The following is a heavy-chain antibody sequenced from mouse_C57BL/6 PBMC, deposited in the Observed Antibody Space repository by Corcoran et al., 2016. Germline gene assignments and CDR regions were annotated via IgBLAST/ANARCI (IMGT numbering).Heavy chain of an antibody. CDR3: ARSTRYGSSYGYFDY. V-gene: IGHV1-81*01. J-gene: IGHJ2*01. CDR2: IYPRSGNT. Sequence: QVQLQQSGAELARPGASVKLSCKASGYTFTSYGLSWVKQRTGQGLEWIGEIYPRSGNTYYNEKFKGKATLTADKSSSTAYMELRSLTSEDSAVYFCARSTRYGSSYGYFDYWGQGTTLTVSS. D-gene: IGHD1-1*01. CDR1: GYTFTSYG.